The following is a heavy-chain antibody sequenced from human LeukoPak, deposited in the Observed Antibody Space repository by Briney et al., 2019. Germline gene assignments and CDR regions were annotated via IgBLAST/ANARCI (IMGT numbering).Heavy chain of an antibody. J-gene: IGHJ3*01. CDR3: ARDPLSRAFDV. Sequence: GGSLRLFCAACGFIFSSYEMNWVRQAPGKGLEWVSFISSSGTIIYYADSVKGRFTISRDNAKSSLYLQMNSLRAEDTAVYYCARDPLSRAFDVWGQGTMVSVSS. CDR1: GFIFSSYE. CDR2: ISSSGTII. V-gene: IGHV3-48*03. D-gene: IGHD2/OR15-2a*01.